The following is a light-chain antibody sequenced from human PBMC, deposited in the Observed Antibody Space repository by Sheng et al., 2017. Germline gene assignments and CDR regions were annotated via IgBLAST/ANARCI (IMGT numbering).Light chain of an antibody. CDR2: GTS. CDR3: QQYDTSPPRT. CDR1: QTVTSNY. Sequence: ELVLTQSPGTLPLSPGERATLSCRASQTVTSNYLAWYQQRPGQAPRLLIYGTSSRATGIPDRFSGSGSGTDFTFTISGLEPEDFAVYYCQQYDTSPPRTFGQGTEVEIK. V-gene: IGKV3-20*01. J-gene: IGKJ1*01.